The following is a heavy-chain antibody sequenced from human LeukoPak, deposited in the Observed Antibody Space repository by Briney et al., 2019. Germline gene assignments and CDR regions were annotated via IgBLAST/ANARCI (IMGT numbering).Heavy chain of an antibody. Sequence: GRTLRLSCAASGFTFSSYGMHWVGQAPGKGLEGVAVISYDGSNKYCADSVKGRFTISRDNSKNTLYQQMNSLCAEDTALYYCGKVQVTVTPSHSDFDQWGKGHVVRVPS. J-gene: IGHJ4*02. CDR1: GFTFSSYG. V-gene: IGHV3-30*18. CDR3: GKVQVTVTPSHSDFDQ. CDR2: ISYDGSNK. D-gene: IGHD4-17*01.